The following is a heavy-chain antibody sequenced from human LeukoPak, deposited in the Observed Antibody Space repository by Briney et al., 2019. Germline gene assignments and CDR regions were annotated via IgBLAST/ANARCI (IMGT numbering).Heavy chain of an antibody. Sequence: KTSETLSLTCTVSGGSISSSSYYWGWIRQPPGKGLKWIGSIYYSGTTYYNPSLKSLFTISVDTSKNQFSLKLSSVTAADTAVYYCARLQYYYDSRGYLSYYLDYWGQGTPVTVSS. D-gene: IGHD3-22*01. CDR2: IYYSGTT. CDR3: ARLQYYYDSRGYLSYYLDY. V-gene: IGHV4-39*01. CDR1: GGSISSSSYY. J-gene: IGHJ4*02.